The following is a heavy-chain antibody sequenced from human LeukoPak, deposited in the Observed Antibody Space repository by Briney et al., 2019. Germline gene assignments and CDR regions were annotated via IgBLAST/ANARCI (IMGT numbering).Heavy chain of an antibody. CDR3: ARVSYADYYDSSGYFDY. D-gene: IGHD3-22*01. J-gene: IGHJ4*02. V-gene: IGHV1-18*01. Sequence: ASVKVSCKASGYTFTNYGISWVRQAPGQGLEWMGWISAYNGNTSYAQKLQGRVTMTTDTSTSTAYMELRSLRSDDTAVYYCARVSYADYYDSSGYFDYWGQGTLVTVSS. CDR1: GYTFTNYG. CDR2: ISAYNGNT.